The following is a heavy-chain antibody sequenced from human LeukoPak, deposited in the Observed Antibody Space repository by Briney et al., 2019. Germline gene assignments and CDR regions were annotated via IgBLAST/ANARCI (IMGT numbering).Heavy chain of an antibody. CDR1: GFTFSGFW. J-gene: IGHJ3*02. V-gene: IGHV3-7*01. CDR2: INSDGSEG. D-gene: IGHD3-22*01. CDR3: ARDPDSSGYYGAFDI. Sequence: GGSLRLSCAVSGFTFSGFWMSWSRQAPGKGLEWVASINSDGSEGYYADVVKGRFTISRDNAKNSLYLQMNSLRAEDTAVYYCARDPDSSGYYGAFDIWGQGTMVTVSS.